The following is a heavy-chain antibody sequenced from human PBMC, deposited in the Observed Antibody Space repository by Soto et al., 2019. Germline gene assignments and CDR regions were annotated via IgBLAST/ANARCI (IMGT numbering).Heavy chain of an antibody. D-gene: IGHD2-15*01. J-gene: IGHJ4*02. Sequence: QITLKESGPTLVKPTQTLTLTCSFSGFSLSTTGVAVGWIRQPPGKALECLVLIYWDDDKRYSPSLKSKLTITRDTSKSQVVLTMTDMEPVDTATYYCALRVDYRGSWNTGYFDYWGQGTLVTVSS. V-gene: IGHV2-5*02. CDR2: IYWDDDK. CDR1: GFSLSTTGVA. CDR3: ALRVDYRGSWNTGYFDY.